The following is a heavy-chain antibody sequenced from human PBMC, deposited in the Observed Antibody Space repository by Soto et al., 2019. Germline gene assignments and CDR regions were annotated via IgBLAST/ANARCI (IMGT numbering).Heavy chain of an antibody. CDR3: ARHRWELPPLSYYYYGMDV. CDR2: IYPGDSDT. D-gene: IGHD1-26*01. CDR1: GYSFTSYW. Sequence: GESLKTSGKGSGYSFTSYWTGWVRQMPGKGLGWMGIIYPGDSDTRYSTSFQGQVTISADKSTSTAYLQWSSLKASDTAMYYCARHRWELPPLSYYYYGMDVWGQGTTVTVSS. V-gene: IGHV5-51*01. J-gene: IGHJ6*02.